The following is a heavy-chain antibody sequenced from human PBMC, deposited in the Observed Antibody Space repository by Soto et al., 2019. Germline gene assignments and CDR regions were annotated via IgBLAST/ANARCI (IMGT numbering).Heavy chain of an antibody. Sequence: QVLLQQWGAGLLKPSETLSLTCAVSGGSFSGYYWTWIRQAPGKGLEWIGEINHSGTTNYNPSLKSRVSVSVDTSKNQFSLKLTSVTAADTFVYYCARGRRWGQSVKGLDSWGQGTRVTVSS. CDR2: INHSGTT. CDR1: GGSFSGYY. D-gene: IGHD3-16*01. V-gene: IGHV4-34*01. J-gene: IGHJ4*02. CDR3: ARGRRWGQSVKGLDS.